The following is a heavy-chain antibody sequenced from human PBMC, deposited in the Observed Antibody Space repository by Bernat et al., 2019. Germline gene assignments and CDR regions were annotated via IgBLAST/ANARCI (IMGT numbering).Heavy chain of an antibody. CDR1: GGSISSDS. Sequence: QVQLQESGPGLVKPSETLSLTCTVSGGSISSDSWSWIRQPPGKGLEWIGEINHSGSTNYNPSLKSRVTISVDTSKNQFSLKLSSVTAADTAVYYCARGDVGITIFGADYWGQGTLVTVSS. V-gene: IGHV4-34*01. D-gene: IGHD3-3*01. J-gene: IGHJ4*02. CDR2: INHSGST. CDR3: ARGDVGITIFGADY.